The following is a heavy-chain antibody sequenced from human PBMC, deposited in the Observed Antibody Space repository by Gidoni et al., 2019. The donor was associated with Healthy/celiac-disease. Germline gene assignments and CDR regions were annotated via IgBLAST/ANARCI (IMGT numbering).Heavy chain of an antibody. D-gene: IGHD1-26*01. CDR1: GYTLTELS. J-gene: IGHJ4*02. CDR2: FDPEDGET. CDR3: ATVLDSGSYFPRAFDY. Sequence: QVQLVQSGAEVKKPGASVKVSCKVSGYTLTELSMHWVRQAPGKGLEWMGGFDPEDGETIYAQKFQGRVTMTENTSTDTAYMELSSLRSEDTAVYYCATVLDSGSYFPRAFDYWGQGTLVTVSS. V-gene: IGHV1-24*01.